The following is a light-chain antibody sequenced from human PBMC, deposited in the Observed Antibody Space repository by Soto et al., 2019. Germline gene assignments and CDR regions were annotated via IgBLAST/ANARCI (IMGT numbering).Light chain of an antibody. V-gene: IGKV1-5*01. CDR1: QSMSTW. Sequence: DIQMTQSPPTLSASVGDRVTLTCRASQSMSTWLAWYQQKPGKAPKLLISDASSLQSGVPSRFSGSGSGTEFSLTISGLQPDYFGTYYCQQYKSYPTFGQGTALEIK. CDR2: DAS. J-gene: IGKJ2*01. CDR3: QQYKSYPT.